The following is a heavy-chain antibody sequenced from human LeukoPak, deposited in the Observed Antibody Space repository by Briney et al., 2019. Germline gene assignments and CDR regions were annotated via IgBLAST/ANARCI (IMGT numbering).Heavy chain of an antibody. CDR3: ARRTSNPVGAIDY. Sequence: SETLSLTCTVSGGSISISNYYWGWIRQPPGRGLEWIGSISYSGTYYNPSLKSRLTISVDTSKNHFSLNLRSVTAADTAVYYCARRTSNPVGAIDYWGQGTLVTVSS. D-gene: IGHD3-3*01. V-gene: IGHV4-39*01. CDR2: ISYSGT. CDR1: GGSISISNYY. J-gene: IGHJ4*02.